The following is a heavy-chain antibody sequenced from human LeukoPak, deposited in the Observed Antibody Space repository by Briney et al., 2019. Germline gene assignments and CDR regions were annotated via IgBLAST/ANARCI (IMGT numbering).Heavy chain of an antibody. CDR1: AFTFSSYW. CDR2: IKEDGSEI. D-gene: IGHD4-23*01. J-gene: IGHJ4*02. V-gene: IGHV3-7*01. Sequence: GGSLRLSCAASAFTFSSYWMSWVRQAPGKGLEWVANIKEDGSEINYVDSVKGRFTISRDNAKNSLFLQMNSLRVEDTAVYYCARDRGYSSFDYWGQGTLVTVSS. CDR3: ARDRGYSSFDY.